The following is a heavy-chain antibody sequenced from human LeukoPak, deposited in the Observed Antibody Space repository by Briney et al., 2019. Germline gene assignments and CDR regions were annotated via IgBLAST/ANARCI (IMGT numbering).Heavy chain of an antibody. CDR3: ARDIDYGSGRIVDY. Sequence: SQTLSLTCAISGDSVSSNSAAWNWIRQSPSRGLEWLGRTYYRSKWYNDYAVSVNSRITINSDTSKNQYSLQLNSVTPEDTAVYYCARDIDYGSGRIVDYWGQGTLVTVSS. CDR1: GDSVSSNSAA. CDR2: TYYRSKWYN. D-gene: IGHD3-10*01. J-gene: IGHJ4*02. V-gene: IGHV6-1*01.